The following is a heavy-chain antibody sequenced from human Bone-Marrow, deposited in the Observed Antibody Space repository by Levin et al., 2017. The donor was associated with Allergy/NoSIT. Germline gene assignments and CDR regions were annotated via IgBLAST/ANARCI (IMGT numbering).Heavy chain of an antibody. CDR3: AKDLKQNSYVGTWFDS. D-gene: IGHD5-18*01. V-gene: IGHV3-23*01. CDR1: GFNFSLYA. J-gene: IGHJ5*01. CDR2: ISYSGVTT. Sequence: GESLKISCAASGFNFSLYAMTWVRQAPGKGLEWVSAISYSGVTTKYADSLRGRFTVSRDNSKNMVYLQMNRLRAEDTALYFCAKDLKQNSYVGTWFDSWGQGTLVTVSS.